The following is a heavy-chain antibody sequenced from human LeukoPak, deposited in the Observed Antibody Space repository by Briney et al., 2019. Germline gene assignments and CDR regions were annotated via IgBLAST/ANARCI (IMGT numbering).Heavy chain of an antibody. CDR3: ARDMSGYCSSTSCYGYYYYGMDV. V-gene: IGHV4-61*01. CDR2: IYYSGST. D-gene: IGHD2-2*01. Sequence: SETLSLTCTVSGGSVSSANYYWSWIRQPPGKGLEWIGYIYYSGSTNYNPSLKSRVTISVDTSKNQFSLKLSSVTAADTAVYYCARDMSGYCSSTSCYGYYYYGMDVWGQGTTVTVSS. J-gene: IGHJ6*02. CDR1: GGSVSSANYY.